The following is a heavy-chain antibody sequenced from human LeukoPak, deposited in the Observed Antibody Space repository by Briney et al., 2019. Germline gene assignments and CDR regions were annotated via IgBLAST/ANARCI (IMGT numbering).Heavy chain of an antibody. D-gene: IGHD3-10*02. Sequence: SETLSLTCAVYGGSFSNYYWNWIRQPPGKGLEWIGEIYHSGSTNYNPSLKSRVTISVDTSKNQFSLKLSSVTAADTAVYYCARLVVGVRGVIITRRGTKRFDPWGQGTLVTVSS. J-gene: IGHJ5*02. CDR3: ARLVVGVRGVIITRRGTKRFDP. CDR1: GGSFSNYY. V-gene: IGHV4-34*01. CDR2: IYHSGST.